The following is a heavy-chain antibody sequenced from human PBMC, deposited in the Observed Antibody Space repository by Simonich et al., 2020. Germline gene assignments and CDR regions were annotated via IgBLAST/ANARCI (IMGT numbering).Heavy chain of an antibody. J-gene: IGHJ4*02. CDR2: ISYVGRNK. CDR3: ARDHLDSGSYYFDY. Sequence: QVQLVESGGGVVQPGRSLRLSCAASGFTFSSYAMHWVRQAPGKGLGWVEVISYVGRNKYYADSVKGRFTISRDNSKNTLYLQMNILRAEDTAVYYCARDHLDSGSYYFDYWGQGTLVTVSS. D-gene: IGHD1-26*01. CDR1: GFTFSSYA. V-gene: IGHV3-30*04.